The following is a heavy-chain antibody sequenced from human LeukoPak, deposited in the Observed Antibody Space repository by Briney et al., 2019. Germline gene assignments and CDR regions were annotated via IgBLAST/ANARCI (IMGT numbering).Heavy chain of an antibody. CDR2: ISSSSSYI. Sequence: PGGSLRLSCAASGFTFSSYSMNWVRQAPGKGLEWVSSISSSSSYIYYADSVKGRFTISRDNAKSSLYLQMNSLRAEDTAVYYCARAYGSGSYYNYWGQGTLVTVSS. J-gene: IGHJ4*02. D-gene: IGHD3-10*01. CDR3: ARAYGSGSYYNY. V-gene: IGHV3-21*01. CDR1: GFTFSSYS.